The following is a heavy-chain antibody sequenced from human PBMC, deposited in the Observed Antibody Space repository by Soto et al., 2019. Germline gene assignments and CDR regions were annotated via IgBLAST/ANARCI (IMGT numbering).Heavy chain of an antibody. Sequence: QVLLVQSGAEVKKPGSSVKVSCKASGGAFSRSAISWVRHAPGQGLEWVGGIFPMYGTPVYAHKLQGRVTLNADDATPTDSMGLSGVRYENTAFYYCACDYEHEILAFAALDILGQGTMVTVS. CDR3: ACDYEHEILAFAALDI. V-gene: IGHV1-69*01. CDR2: IFPMYGTP. D-gene: IGHD3-3*02. CDR1: GGAFSRSA. J-gene: IGHJ3*02.